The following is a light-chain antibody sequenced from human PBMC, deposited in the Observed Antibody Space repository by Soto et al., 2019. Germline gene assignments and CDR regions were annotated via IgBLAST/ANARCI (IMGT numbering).Light chain of an antibody. V-gene: IGKV1-5*01. J-gene: IGKJ1*01. Sequence: DIQMTQSPSTLSASVGDRVTITCRASQSISSWLAWYQLKPGKAPKLLIYDASSLERGVPSRFSGSGSGTEFTLTISTLQPDDFATYYCQQYTSYSRTFGQGTKVDIK. CDR1: QSISSW. CDR3: QQYTSYSRT. CDR2: DAS.